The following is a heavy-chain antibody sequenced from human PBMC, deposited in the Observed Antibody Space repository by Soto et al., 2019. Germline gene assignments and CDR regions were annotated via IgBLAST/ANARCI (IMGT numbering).Heavy chain of an antibody. V-gene: IGHV1-69*13. Sequence: ASVKVSCKASGCTFSSYAISWVRQAPGQGLEWMGAIIPIFGTANYAQKFQGRVTITADESTSTAYMELSSLRSEDTAVYYCARGLRPKLAGGYYGMDFLGQGTTVTVSS. CDR1: GCTFSSYA. CDR3: ARGLRPKLAGGYYGMDF. D-gene: IGHD6-13*01. J-gene: IGHJ6*01. CDR2: IIPIFGTA.